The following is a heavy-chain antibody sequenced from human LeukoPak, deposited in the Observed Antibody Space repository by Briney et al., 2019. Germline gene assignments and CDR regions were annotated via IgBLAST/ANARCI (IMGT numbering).Heavy chain of an antibody. D-gene: IGHD3-22*01. Sequence: ASVKVSCKASGYTFTSYGISWVRQAPGQGLGWMGWISAYNGNTNYAQKLQGRVTMTTDTSTSTAYMELRSLRSDDTAVYYCARVSLYYDSSGYYPYYFDYWGQGTLVTVSS. J-gene: IGHJ4*02. CDR2: ISAYNGNT. CDR3: ARVSLYYDSSGYYPYYFDY. V-gene: IGHV1-18*01. CDR1: GYTFTSYG.